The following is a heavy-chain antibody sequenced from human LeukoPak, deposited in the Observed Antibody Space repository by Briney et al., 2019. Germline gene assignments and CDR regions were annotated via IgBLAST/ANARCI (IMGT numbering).Heavy chain of an antibody. D-gene: IGHD3-10*01. CDR1: GGSISSSSYY. CDR3: ARWRVRGVTNYQYYYYMDV. CDR2: IYYSGST. Sequence: PSETLSLTCTVSGGSISSSSYYWGWIRQPPGKGLEWIGSIYYSGSTNYNPSLKSRVTISVDTSKNQFSLKLSSVTAADTAVYYCARWRVRGVTNYQYYYYMDVWGKGTTVTISS. V-gene: IGHV4-39*07. J-gene: IGHJ6*03.